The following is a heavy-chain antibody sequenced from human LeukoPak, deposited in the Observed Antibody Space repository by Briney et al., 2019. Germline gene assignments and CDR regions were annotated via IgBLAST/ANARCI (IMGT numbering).Heavy chain of an antibody. D-gene: IGHD6-13*01. Sequence: SETLSLTCTVSGGSISSTSYYWASFRQAPGRGLEWIGSIDYSGTTYYHPSLKSRVTISVDTSKNQFSLKVSSVTASDTAKYFCARRGQAAGSKGAFDYWGQGTLVTVSS. CDR3: ARRGQAAGSKGAFDY. J-gene: IGHJ4*02. V-gene: IGHV4-39*01. CDR2: IDYSGTT. CDR1: GGSISSTSYY.